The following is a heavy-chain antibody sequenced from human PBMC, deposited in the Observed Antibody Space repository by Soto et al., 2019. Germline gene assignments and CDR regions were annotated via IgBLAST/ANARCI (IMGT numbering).Heavy chain of an antibody. V-gene: IGHV5-51*01. Sequence: GESLKISCKGSGYRFTNYWIGWVRQMPGKGLEWMGIIYPGDSDTRYSPSFQGQVTISADKSISTAYLQWSSLKASDTAMYYCARHENRVLRYFDWLDSYYYYGMDVWGQGTTVTVSS. D-gene: IGHD3-9*01. CDR2: IYPGDSDT. CDR1: GYRFTNYW. J-gene: IGHJ6*02. CDR3: ARHENRVLRYFDWLDSYYYYGMDV.